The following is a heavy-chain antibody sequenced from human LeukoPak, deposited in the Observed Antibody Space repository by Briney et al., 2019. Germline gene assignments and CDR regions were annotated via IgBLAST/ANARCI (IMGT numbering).Heavy chain of an antibody. CDR3: VGDPMTIRGELYYFDY. V-gene: IGHV3-33*01. CDR2: IWFNGSNK. Sequence: PGRSLRLSCAASGFTFSRYGMNWVRQAPGKGLEWVAVIWFNGSNKYYAESVKGRFTISRDNSKSTLYLQMNSLRAEDTAVYYCVGDPMTIRGELYYFDYWGQGTRVTVSS. J-gene: IGHJ4*01. D-gene: IGHD3-10*01. CDR1: GFTFSRYG.